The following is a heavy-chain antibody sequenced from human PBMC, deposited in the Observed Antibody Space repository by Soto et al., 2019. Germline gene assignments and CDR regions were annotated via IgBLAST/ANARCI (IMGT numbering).Heavy chain of an antibody. CDR2: INHSGST. CDR1: GGSFSGYY. D-gene: IGHD5-18*01. CDR3: ARADTAMVTMGTNYFDY. V-gene: IGHV4-34*01. J-gene: IGHJ4*02. Sequence: QVQLQQWGAGLLKPSETLSLTCAVYGGSFSGYYWSWIRQPPGKGLEWIGEINHSGSTNYNPSLKSRVTISVDTSKNQFSLKLSSVTAADTAVYYCARADTAMVTMGTNYFDYWGQGTLVTVSS.